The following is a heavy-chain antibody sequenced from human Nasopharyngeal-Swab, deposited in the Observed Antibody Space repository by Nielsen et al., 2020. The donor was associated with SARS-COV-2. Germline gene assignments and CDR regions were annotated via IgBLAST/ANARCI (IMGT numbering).Heavy chain of an antibody. Sequence: LSLTCAASGFTFSSYWMSWVRQAPGKGLEWVANIKQDGSEKYYVDSVKGRFTISRDNAKNSLYLQMNSLRAEDTAVYYCARAGVGSGSYYWSWGQGTLVTVSS. CDR2: IKQDGSEK. J-gene: IGHJ4*02. D-gene: IGHD3-10*01. V-gene: IGHV3-7*01. CDR1: GFTFSSYW. CDR3: ARAGVGSGSYYWS.